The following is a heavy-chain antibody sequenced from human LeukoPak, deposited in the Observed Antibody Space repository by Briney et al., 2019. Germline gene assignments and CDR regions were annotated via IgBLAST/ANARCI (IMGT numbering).Heavy chain of an antibody. CDR1: GFTFTNYW. CDR2: IKEDGSAE. J-gene: IGHJ3*02. Sequence: GGSLRLSCAAAGFTFTNYWMIWVRQAPGKGLEWVANIKEDGSAEFYVDSVKGRFTLSRDNAKNSVYLQMNSLRAEDTAVYYCARARVRREYSDSSGYRPDAFDIWGQGTMVTVYS. D-gene: IGHD3-22*01. CDR3: ARARVRREYSDSSGYRPDAFDI. V-gene: IGHV3-7*01.